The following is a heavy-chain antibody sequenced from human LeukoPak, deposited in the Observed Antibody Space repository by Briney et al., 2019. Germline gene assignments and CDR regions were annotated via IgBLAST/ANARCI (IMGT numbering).Heavy chain of an antibody. J-gene: IGHJ4*02. V-gene: IGHV4-59*01. D-gene: IGHD6-13*01. CDR2: IYYSGST. CDR3: AGIKYSSSWYLMPYY. CDR1: GGSISSYY. Sequence: SETLSLTCTVSGGSISSYYWSWIRQLPGKGLEWIGYIYYSGSTNYNPSLKSRVTISVDTSKNQFSLKLSSVTAADTAVYYCAGIKYSSSWYLMPYYWGQGTLVTVSS.